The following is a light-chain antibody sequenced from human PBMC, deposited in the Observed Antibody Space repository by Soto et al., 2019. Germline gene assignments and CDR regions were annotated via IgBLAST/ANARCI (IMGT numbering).Light chain of an antibody. V-gene: IGKV1-5*01. CDR2: DAS. Sequence: DIQITQSPSTLSASVGDRVTITCRASQSISSWLAWYQQKPGKAPKVLIYDASSLESGVPSRFSGSGSGTEFTLTISSLQPDDFATYYCQQYKSYWTFGQGTKVDIK. CDR1: QSISSW. J-gene: IGKJ1*01. CDR3: QQYKSYWT.